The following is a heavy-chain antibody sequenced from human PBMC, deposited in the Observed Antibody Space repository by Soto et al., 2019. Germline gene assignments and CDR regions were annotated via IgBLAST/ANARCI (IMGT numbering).Heavy chain of an antibody. Sequence: ASVKGSCKASGGTFSSYAISWVRQAPGQGLEWMGGIIPIFGTANYAQKFQGRVTITADESTSTAYMELSSLRSEDTAVYYCAREARITMILRAFDIWGQGTMVTV. CDR3: AREARITMILRAFDI. CDR1: GGTFSSYA. D-gene: IGHD3-22*01. V-gene: IGHV1-69*13. J-gene: IGHJ3*02. CDR2: IIPIFGTA.